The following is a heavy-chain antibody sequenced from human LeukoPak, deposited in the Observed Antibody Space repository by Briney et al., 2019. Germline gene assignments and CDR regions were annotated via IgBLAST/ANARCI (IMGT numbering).Heavy chain of an antibody. CDR1: GGSISGYY. CDR2: INHSGST. J-gene: IGHJ5*02. D-gene: IGHD6-19*01. Sequence: TSETLSLTCTVSGGSISGYYWSWIRQPPGKGLEWIGEINHSGSTNYNPSLKSRVTISVDTSKNQFSLKLSSVTAADTAVYYCARGVNKQWLVRGNWFDPWGQGTLVTVSS. V-gene: IGHV4-34*01. CDR3: ARGVNKQWLVRGNWFDP.